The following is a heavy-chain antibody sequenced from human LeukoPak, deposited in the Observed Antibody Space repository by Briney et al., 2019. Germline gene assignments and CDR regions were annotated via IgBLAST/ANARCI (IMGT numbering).Heavy chain of an antibody. Sequence: SETLSLTCAVYGGSFSGYYWSWIRQPPGKGLEWIGYIYYSGSTNYNPSLKSRVTISVDTSKNQFSLKLSSVTAADTAVYYCARSGFLEWLLHFDYWGQGTLVTVSS. CDR2: IYYSGST. D-gene: IGHD3-3*01. J-gene: IGHJ4*02. V-gene: IGHV4-59*01. CDR3: ARSGFLEWLLHFDY. CDR1: GGSFSGYY.